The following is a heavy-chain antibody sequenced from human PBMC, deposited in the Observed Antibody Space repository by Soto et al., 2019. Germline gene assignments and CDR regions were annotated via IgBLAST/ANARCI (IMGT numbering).Heavy chain of an antibody. Sequence: PSETLSLTCAVSGGSISSGGYSWSWIRQPPGKGLEWIGYIYHSGSTYYNPSLKSRVTISVDRSKNQFSLKLSSVTAADTAVYYCARGGFWSSSWFDHWGQGTLVTVSS. CDR2: IYHSGST. D-gene: IGHD3-3*01. J-gene: IGHJ5*02. V-gene: IGHV4-30-2*01. CDR3: ARGGFWSSSWFDH. CDR1: GGSISSGGYS.